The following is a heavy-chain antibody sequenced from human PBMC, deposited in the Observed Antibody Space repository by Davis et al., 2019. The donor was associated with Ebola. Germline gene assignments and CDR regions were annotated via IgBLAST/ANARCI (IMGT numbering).Heavy chain of an antibody. CDR3: ARDNTVLPFDY. Sequence: SVTVSCMASGYTFTSYGISWVRQAPGQGLEWLGWISAYNGNTNYAQKLQGRVTMTTDTSTSTAYMELRSLRSDDTAVYYCARDNTVLPFDYWGQGTLVTVSS. J-gene: IGHJ4*02. CDR1: GYTFTSYG. D-gene: IGHD4-17*01. V-gene: IGHV1-18*01. CDR2: ISAYNGNT.